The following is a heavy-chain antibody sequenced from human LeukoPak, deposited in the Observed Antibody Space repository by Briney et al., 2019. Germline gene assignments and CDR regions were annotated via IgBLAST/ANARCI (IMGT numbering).Heavy chain of an antibody. CDR1: GGSISSYY. V-gene: IGHV4-59*01. D-gene: IGHD3-22*01. CDR2: IYYSGGT. CDR3: ARERDDSSGHFDY. J-gene: IGHJ4*02. Sequence: SETLSLTCTVSGGSISSYYWSWIRQPPGKGLEWIGYIYYSGGTNYNPSLKSRVTISVDTSKNQFSLKLSSVTAADTAVYYCARERDDSSGHFDYWGQGTLVTVSS.